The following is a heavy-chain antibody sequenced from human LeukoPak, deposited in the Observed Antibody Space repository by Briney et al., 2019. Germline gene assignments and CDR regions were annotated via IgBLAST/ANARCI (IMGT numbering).Heavy chain of an antibody. D-gene: IGHD2-2*01. Sequence: GGSLRLSCAASGFTFSNYWMHWVRQAPGKGLEWVSYISSSSSIIYYADSVKGRFTISRDNAKNSLSLQMNSLRAEDTAVYYCARSLSVVVPAATYYFDYWGQGTLVTVSS. V-gene: IGHV3-48*01. CDR3: ARSLSVVVPAATYYFDY. CDR1: GFTFSNYW. CDR2: ISSSSSII. J-gene: IGHJ4*02.